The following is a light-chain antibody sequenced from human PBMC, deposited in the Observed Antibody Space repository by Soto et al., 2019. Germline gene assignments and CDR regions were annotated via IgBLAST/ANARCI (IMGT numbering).Light chain of an antibody. CDR3: QQNKYLYS. CDR2: DAS. V-gene: IGKV1-5*01. CDR1: HGISNW. J-gene: IGKJ2*03. Sequence: DIQMTQSPSTLSASVGDRVTITCRASHGISNWLAWYQQKPGRAPKLLIFDASTLQSGVPSRFCGSGSATEFTLTISRLHPDDFASYHCQQNKYLYSFGQGTTLESK.